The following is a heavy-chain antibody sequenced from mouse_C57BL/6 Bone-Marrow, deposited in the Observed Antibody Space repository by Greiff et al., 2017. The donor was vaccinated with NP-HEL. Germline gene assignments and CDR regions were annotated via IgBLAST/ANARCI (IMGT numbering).Heavy chain of an antibody. CDR1: GFTFSSYA. D-gene: IGHD2-3*01. CDR3: TREVDGYYFFYAMDY. CDR2: LSSGGDYI. Sequence: DVMLVESGEGLVKPGGSLKLSCAASGFTFSSYAMSWVRQTPEKRLEWVAYLSSGGDYIYYADTVKGRFTISRDNARNTLYLQMSSLKSEDTAMYYCTREVDGYYFFYAMDYWGQGTSVTVSS. V-gene: IGHV5-9-1*02. J-gene: IGHJ4*01.